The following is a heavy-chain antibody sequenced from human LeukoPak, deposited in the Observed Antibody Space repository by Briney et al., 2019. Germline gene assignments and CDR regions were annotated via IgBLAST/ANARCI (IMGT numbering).Heavy chain of an antibody. CDR1: GFTFSSYS. V-gene: IGHV3-21*01. CDR2: ISSSSSYI. CDR3: ARGRGIIVVVPAAIGQTDV. J-gene: IGHJ6*04. D-gene: IGHD2-2*02. Sequence: GGSLRLSCAASGFTFSSYSMNWVRQAPGKGLEWVSSISSSSSYIYYADSVKGRFTISRDNAKNSLYLQMNSLRAEDTAVYYCARGRGIIVVVPAAIGQTDVSGKGTTVTVSS.